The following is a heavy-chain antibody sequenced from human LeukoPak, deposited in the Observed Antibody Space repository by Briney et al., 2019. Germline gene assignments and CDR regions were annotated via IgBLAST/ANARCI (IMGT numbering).Heavy chain of an antibody. CDR2: ISWDGGST. CDR3: AKDISLFTVQSPLEFDP. CDR1: GFTFDDYT. V-gene: IGHV3-43*01. Sequence: GGSLRLSCTASGFTFDDYTMHWVRQAPGKGLEWVSLISWDGGSTYYADSVKGRFTISRDNSKNSLYLQMNSLRTEDTALYYCAKDISLFTVQSPLEFDPWGQGTLVTVSS. J-gene: IGHJ5*02. D-gene: IGHD4-17*01.